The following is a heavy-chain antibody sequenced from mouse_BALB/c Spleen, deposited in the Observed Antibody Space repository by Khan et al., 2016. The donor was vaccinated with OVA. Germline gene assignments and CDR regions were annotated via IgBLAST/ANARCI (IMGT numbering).Heavy chain of an antibody. J-gene: IGHJ4*01. V-gene: IGHV3-2*02. D-gene: IGHD1-2*01. CDR1: GYSITSNYA. Sequence: EVKLQESGPGLVKPSQSLSLTCTVTGYSITSNYAWDWIRQFPGNKLEWMGYISYSGSTSYNPSLKSRISITRDTSKNQFFLQLNSVTTEDTATYYCARKNYYGYDFDYWGQGTSVTVSS. CDR2: ISYSGST. CDR3: ARKNYYGYDFDY.